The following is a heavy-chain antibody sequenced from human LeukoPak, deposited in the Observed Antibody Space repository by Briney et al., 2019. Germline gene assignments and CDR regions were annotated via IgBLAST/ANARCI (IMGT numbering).Heavy chain of an antibody. CDR2: INSDGSST. CDR3: ARGVAGYCTNGVCYPLDY. J-gene: IGHJ4*02. CDR1: GFTFSSYW. V-gene: IGHV3-74*01. Sequence: GGSLRLSCAASGFTFSSYWMHWVRQAPGKGLVWVSRINSDGSSTSYADSVKGRFTISRDNAKNTLYLQMNSLRAEDTAVYYCARGVAGYCTNGVCYPLDYWGQGTLVTVSS. D-gene: IGHD2-8*01.